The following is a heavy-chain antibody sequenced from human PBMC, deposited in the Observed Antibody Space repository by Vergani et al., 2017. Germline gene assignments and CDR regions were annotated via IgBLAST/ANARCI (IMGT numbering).Heavy chain of an antibody. J-gene: IGHJ6*02. D-gene: IGHD5-18*01. V-gene: IGHV1-18*01. Sequence: QVQLVQSGAEVKKPGSSVKVSCKASGGTFTSYGISWVRQAPGQGLEWMGWISAYNGNTNYAQKLQGRVTMTTDTSTSTAYMELRSLRSDDTAVYYCAREERDTAMVTRYYYGMDVWGQGTTVTVSS. CDR3: AREERDTAMVTRYYYGMDV. CDR1: GGTFTSYG. CDR2: ISAYNGNT.